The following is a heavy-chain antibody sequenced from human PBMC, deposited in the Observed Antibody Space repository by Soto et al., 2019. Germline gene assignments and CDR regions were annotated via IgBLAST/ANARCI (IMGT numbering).Heavy chain of an antibody. Sequence: SETLSLTCTVSGGSISSHSWTWIRQPPGKGLEWVGYIFSSGSTNYNPSLKSRVTISVDTSENQFSLKLTSVTAADTAVYYCARVGYCSSTPCWPIGYFEYWGQGTLVTVSS. CDR3: ARVGYCSSTPCWPIGYFEY. J-gene: IGHJ4*02. CDR1: GGSISSHS. CDR2: IFSSGST. V-gene: IGHV4-59*11. D-gene: IGHD2-2*01.